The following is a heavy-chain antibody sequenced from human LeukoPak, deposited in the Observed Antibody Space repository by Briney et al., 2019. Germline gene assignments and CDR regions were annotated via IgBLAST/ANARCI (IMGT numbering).Heavy chain of an antibody. V-gene: IGHV3-21*01. J-gene: IGHJ4*02. CDR3: AREPGGVVYFDY. CDR1: GFTFSAYN. D-gene: IGHD2-2*01. Sequence: GGSLRLSCVTSGFTFSAYNMNWVRQAPGKGLEWVSCISSSSNYIYYADSVKGRFTISRDNSKNTLYLQMSTLRAEETAVYYCAREPGGVVYFDYWGQGTLVTVSS. CDR2: ISSSSNYI.